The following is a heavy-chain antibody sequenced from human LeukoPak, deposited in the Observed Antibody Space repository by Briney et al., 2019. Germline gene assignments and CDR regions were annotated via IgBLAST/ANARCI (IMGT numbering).Heavy chain of an antibody. D-gene: IGHD3-10*01. V-gene: IGHV3-23*01. J-gene: IGHJ4*02. Sequence: GGTLRLSCAASGFTFSSYGMSWVRQAPGRGLEWVSAISGSGGSTYYADSVKGRFTISRDNSKNTLYLQMNSLRAEDTAVYYCAKQTRTMVRGVIDYWGQGTLVTVSS. CDR2: ISGSGGST. CDR3: AKQTRTMVRGVIDY. CDR1: GFTFSSYG.